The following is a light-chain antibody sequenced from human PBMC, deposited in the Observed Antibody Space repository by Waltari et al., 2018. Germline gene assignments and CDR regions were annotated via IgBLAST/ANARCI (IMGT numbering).Light chain of an antibody. CDR2: NAS. Sequence: VLPPSPVPLSLSPGAGAPLSCPASPRVGSSLAWYQQKPGQAPRLLIYNASNRAAGIPARFSGSGSGTDFTLTISSLEPEDFAVYYCQQRSNWNTFGQGTKLEIK. V-gene: IGKV3-11*01. J-gene: IGKJ2*01. CDR1: PRVGSS. CDR3: QQRSNWNT.